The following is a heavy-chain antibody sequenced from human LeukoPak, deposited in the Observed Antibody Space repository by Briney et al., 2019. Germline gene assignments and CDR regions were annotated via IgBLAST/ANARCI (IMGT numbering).Heavy chain of an antibody. J-gene: IGHJ4*02. D-gene: IGHD3-22*01. CDR3: ARGRTFVYYDSSGYYYEGYFDY. Sequence: GGSLRLSCAASGFTFSSYSMNWVRQAPGKGLEWVSSISSSSSYIYYADSVKGRFTISRDNAKNSLYLQMNSLRAEDTALYHCARGRTFVYYDSSGYYYEGYFDYWGQGTLVTVSS. CDR1: GFTFSSYS. CDR2: ISSSSSYI. V-gene: IGHV3-21*04.